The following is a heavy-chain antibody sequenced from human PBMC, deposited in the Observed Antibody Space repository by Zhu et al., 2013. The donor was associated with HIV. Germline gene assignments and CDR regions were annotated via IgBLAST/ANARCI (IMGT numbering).Heavy chain of an antibody. J-gene: IGHJ6*02. CDR2: ISAYNGNT. D-gene: IGHD3-9*01. Sequence: QVQLVQSGAEVKKPGASVRISCKASGYMFTTYYMHWVRQAPGQGLEWMGWISAYNGNTNYAQKLQGRVTMTTDTSTSTAYMELRSLRSDDTAVYYCARRGRTYYDILTGYGMDVWGQGTTVTVSS. CDR3: ARRGRTYYDILTGYGMDV. V-gene: IGHV1-18*04. CDR1: GYMFTTYY.